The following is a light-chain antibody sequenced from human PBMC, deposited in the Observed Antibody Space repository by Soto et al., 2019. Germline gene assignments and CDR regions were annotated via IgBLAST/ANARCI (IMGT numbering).Light chain of an antibody. CDR3: QHRSNWPLT. CDR2: DAS. J-gene: IGKJ4*01. CDR1: QSVRSY. V-gene: IGKV3-11*01. Sequence: EIVLTQSPATLSLSPGERATLSCRASQSVRSYLAWYQQKPGQAPRLLIYDASNRATGISARFSGSGSGTDFTLTISSLEPEDFAVYYCQHRSNWPLTFGGGTKVEIK.